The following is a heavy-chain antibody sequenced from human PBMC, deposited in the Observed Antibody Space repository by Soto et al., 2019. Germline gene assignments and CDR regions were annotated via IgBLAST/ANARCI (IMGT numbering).Heavy chain of an antibody. CDR1: GFTFSSYS. CDR3: ASPNVAGTAYYGMDV. CDR2: ISSSSSTI. Sequence: PGGSLRLSCAASGFTFSSYSMNWVRQAPGKGLEWVSYISSSSSTIYYADSVKGRFTISRDNAKNSLYLQMNSLRDEDTAVYYCASPNVAGTAYYGMDVWGQGTTVTVSS. J-gene: IGHJ6*02. D-gene: IGHD6-19*01. V-gene: IGHV3-48*02.